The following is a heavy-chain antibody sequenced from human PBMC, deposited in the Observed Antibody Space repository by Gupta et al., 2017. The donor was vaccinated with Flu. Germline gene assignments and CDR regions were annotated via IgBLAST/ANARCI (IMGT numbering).Heavy chain of an antibody. CDR2: ISGSGHIS. Sequence: VQLLESGVGMVQPGGSLRLSCVASGFTLRSNGMSWVRLARGKGLEWGSFISGSGHISHYADSVKGRFTVPRDSSKDRLDLQMNSLRAQATAVYYCANEELRKGIWAQGTLDTVSS. CDR3: ANEELRKGI. CDR1: GFTLRSNG. D-gene: IGHD1-7*01. J-gene: IGHJ4*02. V-gene: IGHV3-23*01.